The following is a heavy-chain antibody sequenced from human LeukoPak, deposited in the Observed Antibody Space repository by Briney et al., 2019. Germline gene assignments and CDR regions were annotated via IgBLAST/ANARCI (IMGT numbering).Heavy chain of an antibody. CDR3: ARGSGDYIPNFDY. D-gene: IGHD4-17*01. J-gene: IGHJ4*02. CDR2: IYYSGST. V-gene: IGHV4-31*03. CDR1: GGSIISGGYY. Sequence: PSQTLSLTCTVSGGSIISGGYYWSWIRQHPGKGREWIGYIYYSGSTYYNPSLKSRFTISVDTSKNQFSLKLSSVTAADTAVYYCARGSGDYIPNFDYWGQGTLVTVSS.